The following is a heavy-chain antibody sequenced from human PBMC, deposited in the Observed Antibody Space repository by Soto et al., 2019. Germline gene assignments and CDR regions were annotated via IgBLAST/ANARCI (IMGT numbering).Heavy chain of an antibody. CDR2: ISNSNRYK. J-gene: IGHJ4*02. Sequence: PGGSLRLSFAASGFTFSDYYMSWIRQAPGKGLEWVSYISNSNRYKNYADSVKGRFTISRDNAENSLYLQMNSLRAEDTAVYYCARSPITMIVLDYWGQGTLVTVSS. CDR1: GFTFSDYY. V-gene: IGHV3-11*03. D-gene: IGHD3-22*01. CDR3: ARSPITMIVLDY.